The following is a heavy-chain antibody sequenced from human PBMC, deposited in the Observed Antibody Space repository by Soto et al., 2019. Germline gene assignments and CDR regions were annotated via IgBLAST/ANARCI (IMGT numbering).Heavy chain of an antibody. CDR1: GYSIISGGYY. J-gene: IGHJ3*02. Sequence: SETLSLTCTVSGYSIISGGYYFICIRQRPWNGLEWIGYIYYSGSTYDNPSLKSRVTISVDTSKNQFSLKLSSVTAADTAVYYCARYPIDYAHSSDAFDIWGQGTMVTVSS. CDR3: ARYPIDYAHSSDAFDI. D-gene: IGHD3-16*01. V-gene: IGHV4-31*03. CDR2: IYYSGST.